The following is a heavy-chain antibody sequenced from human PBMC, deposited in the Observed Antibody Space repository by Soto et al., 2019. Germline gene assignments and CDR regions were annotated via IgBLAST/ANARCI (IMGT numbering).Heavy chain of an antibody. D-gene: IGHD4-17*01. V-gene: IGHV4-59*08. CDR2: IYYSGST. Sequence: SETLSLTCTVSGGSISSYYWSWIRQPPGKGLEWIGYIYYSGSTNYNPSLKSRVTISVDTSKNQFSLKLSSVTAADTAVYYCARTTVTGDAFDIWGQGTMVTVSS. CDR1: GGSISSYY. J-gene: IGHJ3*02. CDR3: ARTTVTGDAFDI.